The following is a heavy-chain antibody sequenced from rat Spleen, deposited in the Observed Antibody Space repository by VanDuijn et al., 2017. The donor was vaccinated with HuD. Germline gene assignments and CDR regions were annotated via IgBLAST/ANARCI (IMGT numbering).Heavy chain of an antibody. J-gene: IGHJ2*01. V-gene: IGHV5-29*01. CDR2: ISYDGGRN. D-gene: IGHD1-9*01. CDR3: ARRHYGYTDYFDD. Sequence: EVQLVESGGGLVQPGRSLKVSCAASGFTFSDFGMAWVRQAPTKGLEWVATISYDGGRNFYRDSVKGRFTISRDNAKSTLYLQMDSLRSEDTATYHCARRHYGYTDYFDDWGQGVMVTVSS. CDR1: GFTFSDFG.